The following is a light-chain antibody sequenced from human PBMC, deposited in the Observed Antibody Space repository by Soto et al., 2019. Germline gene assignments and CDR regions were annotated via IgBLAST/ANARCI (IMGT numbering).Light chain of an antibody. Sequence: DIQMTQSPSTLSASIGDRVTITCRASESIRTWLAWYQHKPGKAPKFLIYDASSLESGVPSRFSGSGSETEFTLTISSLQSEDFAVYYCQQYNDWVTFGGGTKVDIK. J-gene: IGKJ4*01. V-gene: IGKV1-5*01. CDR2: DAS. CDR1: ESIRTW. CDR3: QQYNDWVT.